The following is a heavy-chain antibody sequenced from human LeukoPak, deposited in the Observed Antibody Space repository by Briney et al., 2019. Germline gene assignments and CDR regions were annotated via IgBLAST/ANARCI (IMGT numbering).Heavy chain of an antibody. CDR2: INHSGST. D-gene: IGHD4-23*01. Sequence: SETLSLTCTVSGGSISSSSYYWGWIRQPPGKGLEWIGEINHSGSTNYNPSLKSRVTISVDTSKNQFSLKLSSVTAADTAVYYCARETSGGNSPWGQGTLVTVSS. V-gene: IGHV4-39*07. CDR1: GGSISSSSYY. CDR3: ARETSGGNSP. J-gene: IGHJ5*02.